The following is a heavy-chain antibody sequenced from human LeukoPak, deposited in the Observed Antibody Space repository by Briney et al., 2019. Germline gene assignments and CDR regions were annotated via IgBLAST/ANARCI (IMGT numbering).Heavy chain of an antibody. Sequence: GGSLRLSCAASGFTFDDYAMHWVRQAPGKGLEWVSGISWNSGSIGYADSVKGRFTISRDNAKNSLYLQMNSLRAEDMALYYCAAIAVAGTGFDYWAREPWSPSPQ. J-gene: IGHJ4*02. D-gene: IGHD6-19*01. V-gene: IGHV3-9*03. CDR3: AAIAVAGTGFDY. CDR2: ISWNSGSI. CDR1: GFTFDDYA.